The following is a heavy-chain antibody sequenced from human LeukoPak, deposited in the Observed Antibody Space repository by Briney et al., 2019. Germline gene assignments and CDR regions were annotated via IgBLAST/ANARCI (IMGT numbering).Heavy chain of an antibody. Sequence: ASVKVSCKASGYTFTGYYMHWVRQAPGQGLEWMGRINPNSGGTNYAQKFQGRVTMTRDTSISTAYLELSRLRSDDTAVYYCARVGSSSSHQNWFDPWGQGTLVTVSS. CDR1: GYTFTGYY. D-gene: IGHD6-6*01. V-gene: IGHV1-2*06. CDR2: INPNSGGT. J-gene: IGHJ5*02. CDR3: ARVGSSSSHQNWFDP.